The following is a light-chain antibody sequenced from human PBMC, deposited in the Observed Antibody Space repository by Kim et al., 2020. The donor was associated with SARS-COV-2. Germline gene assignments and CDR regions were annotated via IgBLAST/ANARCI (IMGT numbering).Light chain of an antibody. CDR3: QQSYSTLYT. J-gene: IGKJ2*01. CDR2: SAS. V-gene: IGKV1-39*01. CDR1: QGIYTY. Sequence: DIQMTQSPSSLSASVGDSVTMTCRASQGIYTYLNWYQHSPGTAPRLLIYSASNLQVGVPSRFSGSGSGTDFTLTISDLQPEDFAIYCCQQSYSTLYTFGLGTKVDIK.